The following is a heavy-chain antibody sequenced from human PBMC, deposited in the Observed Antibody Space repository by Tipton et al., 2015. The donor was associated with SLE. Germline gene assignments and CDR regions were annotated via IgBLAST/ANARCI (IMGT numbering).Heavy chain of an antibody. D-gene: IGHD3-10*01. J-gene: IGHJ5*02. V-gene: IGHV4-39*07. Sequence: TLSLTCIVSGGSISSNSYYWGWIRQPPGKGLEWIGSIYYSGSTYYNPSLKSRVTISVDTSKNQFSLKLSSVTAADTAVYYCAGGEWAYNWFDPWGQGTLVTVSS. CDR1: GGSISSNSYY. CDR3: AGGEWAYNWFDP. CDR2: IYYSGST.